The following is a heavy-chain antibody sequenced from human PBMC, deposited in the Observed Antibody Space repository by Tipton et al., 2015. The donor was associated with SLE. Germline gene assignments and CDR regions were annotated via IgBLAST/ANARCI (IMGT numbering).Heavy chain of an antibody. Sequence: TLSLTCTVSGGSISGFYWSWIRQPPGKGLEWIAYIYYNGGTNYNPSLKSRVTITVDTSRNQFSLKLNSVTAADTAVYFCARHTLATAVFHYWGQGTLVTVST. CDR1: GGSISGFY. CDR3: ARHTLATAVFHY. J-gene: IGHJ4*02. D-gene: IGHD6-13*01. V-gene: IGHV4-59*08. CDR2: IYYNGGT.